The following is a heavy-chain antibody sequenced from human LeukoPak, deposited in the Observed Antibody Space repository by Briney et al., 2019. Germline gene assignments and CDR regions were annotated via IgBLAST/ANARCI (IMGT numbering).Heavy chain of an antibody. CDR1: GFTFSSYA. D-gene: IGHD6-19*01. CDR2: ISGSGGST. J-gene: IGHJ4*02. Sequence: GGSLRLSCAASGFTFSSYAMSWVCQAPGKGLEWVSAISGSGGSTYYADSVKGRFTISRDNSKNTLYLQMNSLRAEDTAVYYCAREGASRYSSGWYYFDYWGQGTLVTVSS. V-gene: IGHV3-23*01. CDR3: AREGASRYSSGWYYFDY.